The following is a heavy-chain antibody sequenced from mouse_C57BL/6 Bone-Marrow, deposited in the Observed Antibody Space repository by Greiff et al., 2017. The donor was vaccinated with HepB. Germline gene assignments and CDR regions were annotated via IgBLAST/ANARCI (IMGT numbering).Heavy chain of an antibody. J-gene: IGHJ2*01. V-gene: IGHV1-76*01. CDR2: IYPGSGNT. D-gene: IGHD2-2*01. CDR1: GYTFTDYY. Sequence: QVQLQQSGAELVRPGASVKLSCKASGYTFTDYYINWVKQRPGQGLEWIARIYPGSGNTYYNEKFKGKATLTAEKSSSTAYMQLSSLTSEDSAVYCCAESTMVTTLDYWGQGTTLTVSS. CDR3: AESTMVTTLDY.